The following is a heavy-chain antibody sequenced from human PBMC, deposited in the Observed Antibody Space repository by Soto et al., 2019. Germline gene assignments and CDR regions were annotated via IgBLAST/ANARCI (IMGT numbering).Heavy chain of an antibody. Sequence: ETLSLTCTVSGGSISSGGYYWSWIRRPPGKGLEWIAYIYDTGISGYTPSTSYNPSLKSRVTMSVDTSKSQFSLKLTSVTAADTAVYYCARGEDAFFYYGLDVWGQGITVTVSS. CDR3: ARGEDAFFYYGLDV. CDR1: GGSISSGGYY. V-gene: IGHV4-61*08. J-gene: IGHJ6*02. CDR2: IYDTGISGYTPST.